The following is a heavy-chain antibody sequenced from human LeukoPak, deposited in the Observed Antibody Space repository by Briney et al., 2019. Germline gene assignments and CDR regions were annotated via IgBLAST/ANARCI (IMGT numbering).Heavy chain of an antibody. V-gene: IGHV3-21*01. CDR1: GFTFSSYS. Sequence: GGSLRLSCAASGFTFSSYSMNWVRQAPGKGLEWVSSISSSSSYIYYADSVKGRFTISRDNAKNSLYLQMNSLRAEDTAVYYCARERSPNYYGSGSYISGFDPWGQGTLVTVSS. J-gene: IGHJ5*02. D-gene: IGHD3-10*01. CDR3: ARERSPNYYGSGSYISGFDP. CDR2: ISSSSSYI.